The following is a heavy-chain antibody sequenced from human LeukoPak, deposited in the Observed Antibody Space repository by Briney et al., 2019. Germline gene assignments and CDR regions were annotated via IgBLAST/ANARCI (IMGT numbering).Heavy chain of an antibody. CDR3: ARPLRPLIVAYAFDI. D-gene: IGHD3-22*01. V-gene: IGHV4-39*07. CDR1: GGSISSGDYY. J-gene: IGHJ3*02. CDR2: IYYSGST. Sequence: PSQTLSLTCTVSGGSISSGDYYWAWVRQPPGKGLEWIGSIYYSGSTYYNPSLKSRVTISVDTSKNQFSLKLSSVTAADTAVYYCARPLRPLIVAYAFDIWGQGTMVTVSS.